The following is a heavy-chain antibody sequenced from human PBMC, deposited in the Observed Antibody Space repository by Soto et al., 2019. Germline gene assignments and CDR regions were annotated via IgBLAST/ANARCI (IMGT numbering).Heavy chain of an antibody. CDR3: ARSPQPTRGIHWYFDL. CDR2: ISYDGINK. D-gene: IGHD1-26*01. V-gene: IGHV3-30*03. CDR1: GCTFSSYG. J-gene: IGHJ2*01. Sequence: TGGSLRLSCAASGCTFSSYGMHWVRQAPGKGLEWVAAISYDGINKYYVDSVKGRFTISRDNSKNTLYVQMNSLRAEDTALYYCARSPQPTRGIHWYFDLWGRGILVTVSS.